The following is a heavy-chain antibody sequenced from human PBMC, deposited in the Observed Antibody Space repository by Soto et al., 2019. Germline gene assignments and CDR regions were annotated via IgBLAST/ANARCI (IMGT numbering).Heavy chain of an antibody. V-gene: IGHV4-30-4*01. Sequence: SETLSLTCTVSGGSISSGDYYWSWIRQPPGKGLEWLGYIYYLGNTYDNPSLKSRVTISVDTSKNQFSLRLNSVTAADTAVYYCARLTVAGGRADYWGQGTLVTVSS. CDR2: IYYLGNT. D-gene: IGHD6-19*01. CDR3: ARLTVAGGRADY. CDR1: GGSISSGDYY. J-gene: IGHJ4*02.